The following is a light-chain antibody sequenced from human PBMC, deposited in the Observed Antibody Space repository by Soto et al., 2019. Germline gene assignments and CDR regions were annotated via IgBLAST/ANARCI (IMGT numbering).Light chain of an antibody. CDR2: EVS. CDR3: SSYTSTSTLYV. CDR1: NSDIGTYNY. J-gene: IGLJ1*01. Sequence: QSALTQPASVSGSPGQSITISCTGSNSDIGTYNYVSWYQQHPGKAPKLVISEVSNRPSGISDRFSGSKSGNAASLTISGLQAEDEATHYCSSYTSTSTLYVFGPGTKVTVL. V-gene: IGLV2-14*01.